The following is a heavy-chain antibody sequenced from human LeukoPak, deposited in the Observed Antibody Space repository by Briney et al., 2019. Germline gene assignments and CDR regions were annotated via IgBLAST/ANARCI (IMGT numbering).Heavy chain of an antibody. CDR1: GFTFSSYS. CDR2: TSSSSSYI. D-gene: IGHD2-2*01. CDR3: ASPDIVVVPAAMVSP. Sequence: AGGSLRLSXAASGFTFSSYSMNWVRQAPGKGLEWVSSTSSSSSYIYYADSVKGRFTISRDNAKNSLYLQMNSLRAEDTAVYYCASPDIVVVPAAMVSPWGQGTMVTVSS. V-gene: IGHV3-21*01. J-gene: IGHJ3*01.